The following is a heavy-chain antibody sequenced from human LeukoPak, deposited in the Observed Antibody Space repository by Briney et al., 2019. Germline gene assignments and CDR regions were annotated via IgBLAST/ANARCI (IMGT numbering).Heavy chain of an antibody. CDR1: GGSISSGGYY. CDR2: IYHSGST. D-gene: IGHD2-15*01. J-gene: IGHJ4*02. CDR3: ARNGFYCLDY. V-gene: IGHV4-39*07. Sequence: SETLSLTCTVSGGSISSGGYYWSWVRQPPGKGLEWIGEIYHSGSTNYNPSLKSRVTISVDKSKNQFSLKLNSVTAADTAVYYCARNGFYCLDYWGQGTLVTVSS.